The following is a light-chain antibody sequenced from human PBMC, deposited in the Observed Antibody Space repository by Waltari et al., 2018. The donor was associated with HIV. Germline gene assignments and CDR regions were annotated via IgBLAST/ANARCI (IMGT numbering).Light chain of an antibody. Sequence: SYILTQPPPVSVAPGQTAREPCGGNNIGVTSVHLYRQKLGQAPVLVVYDDVERPSGMSDRISGSNSGNTATLFISRADVGDEAEYYCQVWDMTSDHFVFGPGTTVTVL. J-gene: IGLJ1*01. CDR1: NIGVTS. V-gene: IGLV3-21*02. CDR3: QVWDMTSDHFV. CDR2: DDV.